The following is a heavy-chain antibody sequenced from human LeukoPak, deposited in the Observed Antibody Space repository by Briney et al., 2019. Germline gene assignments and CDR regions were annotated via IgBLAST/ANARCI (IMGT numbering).Heavy chain of an antibody. CDR2: IYYSGST. Sequence: SETLSLTCTVSGGSISSGDYYWSWIRQPPGKGLEWIGYIYYSGSTYYNPSLKSRVTISVDTSKNQFSLKLSSVTAADTAVYYCAREVVAATFRWFDPWGQGTLVTVSS. D-gene: IGHD2-15*01. J-gene: IGHJ5*02. V-gene: IGHV4-30-4*01. CDR3: AREVVAATFRWFDP. CDR1: GGSISSGDYY.